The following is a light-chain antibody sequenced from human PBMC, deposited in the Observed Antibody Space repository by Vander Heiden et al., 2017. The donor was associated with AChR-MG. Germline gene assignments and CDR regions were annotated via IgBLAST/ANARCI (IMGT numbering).Light chain of an antibody. CDR3: AAWDDSLSGPV. J-gene: IGLJ2*01. Sequence: QSVLTQHPSASGTPGQRVTISCSGSSSNIGSNYVYWYQQLPGTAPKLLIYSNNQRPSGVPDRFSGSKSGTSASLAISGLRSEDEADYYCAAWDDSLSGPVFGGGTKLTVL. V-gene: IGLV1-47*02. CDR1: SSNIGSNY. CDR2: SNN.